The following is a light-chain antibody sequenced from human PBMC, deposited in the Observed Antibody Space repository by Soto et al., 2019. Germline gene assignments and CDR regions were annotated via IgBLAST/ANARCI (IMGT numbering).Light chain of an antibody. CDR1: NIGRKS. V-gene: IGLV3-21*04. CDR3: QVWDSSSDHVV. CDR2: YDS. Sequence: SYELTRPPSVSVAPGKTARITCGGNNIGRKSVHWYQQKPGQAPVLVIYYDSDRPSGIPERFSGSNSGNTATLTISRVEAGDEADYYCQVWDSSSDHVVFGGGTKLTVL. J-gene: IGLJ2*01.